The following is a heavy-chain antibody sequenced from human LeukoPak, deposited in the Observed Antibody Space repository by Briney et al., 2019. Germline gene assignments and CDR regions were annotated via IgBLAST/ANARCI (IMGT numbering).Heavy chain of an antibody. D-gene: IGHD3-10*01. CDR3: AKITMATTPNY. CDR1: GFTFSSYG. CDR2: IWHDGSNK. J-gene: IGHJ4*02. Sequence: GGSLRLSCAASGFTFSSYGMHWVRQAPGKGLEWVAVIWHDGSNKYYADSVKGRFTISRDNSKNTLYLQMSDLRAEDTAVYYCAKITMATTPNYWGQGTLVTVSS. V-gene: IGHV3-33*06.